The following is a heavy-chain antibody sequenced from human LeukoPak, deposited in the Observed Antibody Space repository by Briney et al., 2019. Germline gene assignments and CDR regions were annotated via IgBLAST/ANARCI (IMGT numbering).Heavy chain of an antibody. CDR3: ARDFGWLSGFDY. V-gene: IGHV3-30-3*01. CDR2: ISFDGSNK. J-gene: IGHJ4*02. D-gene: IGHD3-9*01. Sequence: SRRSPSLSCAASGFTFSSYVMHWVRQAPGEGLEWVAVISFDGSNKYYGDSLKGRFTISRDNSKNTLYLQMNSLRGEDMAIYYCARDFGWLSGFDYWGKGTLLTVSS. CDR1: GFTFSSYV.